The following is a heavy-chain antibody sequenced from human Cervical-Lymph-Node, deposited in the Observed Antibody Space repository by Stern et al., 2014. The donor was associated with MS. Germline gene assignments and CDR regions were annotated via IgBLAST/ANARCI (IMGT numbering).Heavy chain of an antibody. CDR3: ARFSG. Sequence: QVQLVQSGAEVKKPWSSVKVSCKASGGTFANYTISWVRQAPGLGLEWMGEIIPLLGVTTYAQNFQGRVTITADTTTTTAYMELRSLRSEDTAVYFCARFSGWGQGTLVIVSS. V-gene: IGHV1-69*09. CDR1: GGTFANYT. J-gene: IGHJ4*02. CDR2: IIPLLGVT. D-gene: IGHD2-8*02.